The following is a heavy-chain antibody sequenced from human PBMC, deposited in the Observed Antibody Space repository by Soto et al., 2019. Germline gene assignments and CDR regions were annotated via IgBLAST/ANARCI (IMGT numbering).Heavy chain of an antibody. Sequence: SETLSLTCAVYGGSFSGYYWIWIRQPPGKGLEWIVEINHSRSTNYNPSLKSRVTISVDTSKNQFSLKLSSVTAADTAVYYCARGWGYYDSSGYYIDYWGQGTLVTVSS. CDR3: ARGWGYYDSSGYYIDY. J-gene: IGHJ4*02. V-gene: IGHV4-34*01. CDR2: INHSRST. CDR1: GGSFSGYY. D-gene: IGHD3-22*01.